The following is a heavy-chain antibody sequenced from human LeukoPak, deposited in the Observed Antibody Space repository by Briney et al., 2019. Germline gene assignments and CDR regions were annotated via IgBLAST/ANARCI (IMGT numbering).Heavy chain of an antibody. V-gene: IGHV3-15*01. J-gene: IGHJ4*02. Sequence: PGGSLRLSCAASGFTFDKAWMTWVRQAPGKGLEWVGRIKSKIHGGTIDYAAPVKGRFTISRDDSENTVYLQMSSLRAKDTAVYYCAKDGIQLWLPVRSALDYWGQGTLVTVSS. CDR3: AKDGIQLWLPVRSALDY. D-gene: IGHD5-18*01. CDR2: IKSKIHGGTI. CDR1: GFTFDKAW.